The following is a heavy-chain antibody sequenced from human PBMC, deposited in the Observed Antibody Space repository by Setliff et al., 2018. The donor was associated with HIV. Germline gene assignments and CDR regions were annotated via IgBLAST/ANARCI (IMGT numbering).Heavy chain of an antibody. CDR2: VSTSGST. D-gene: IGHD3-16*01. V-gene: IGHV4-4*07. Sequence: PSETLSLTCTVSGGSISTYYWSWIRQPAGKGLEWIGRVSTSGSTYYNPSLKSRVTISIDTSKNQFSLQLTSVTAADTAVYYCVNPSGAMGDFDSWGQGTLVTVSS. CDR3: VNPSGAMGDFDS. J-gene: IGHJ4*02. CDR1: GGSISTYY.